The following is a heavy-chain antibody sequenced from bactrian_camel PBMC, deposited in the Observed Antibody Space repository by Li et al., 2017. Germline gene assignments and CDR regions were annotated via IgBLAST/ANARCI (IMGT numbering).Heavy chain of an antibody. Sequence: HVHLVESWGDSVQAGGSLTLSCQVSRANIRNYCMGWFRKIPGNDREGVATIDNGEGTKYRDSVKGRFTISQDNAKNAVYLQMGNLQPEDTAMYFCAMSFQLPCLGRDERAYDSWGQGTQVTV. J-gene: IGHJ6*01. V-gene: IGHV3S53*01. CDR2: IDNGEGT. D-gene: IGHD1*01. CDR3: AMSFQLPCLGRDERAYDS. CDR1: RANIRNYC.